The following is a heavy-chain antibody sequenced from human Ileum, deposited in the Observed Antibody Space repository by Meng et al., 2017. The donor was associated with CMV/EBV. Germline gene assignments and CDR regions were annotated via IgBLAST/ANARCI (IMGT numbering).Heavy chain of an antibody. CDR3: ASGSSGWYGFDF. Sequence: LTCAVYGGSFSGYLWSWLRQPPGKGLEWIGEINHSGSTNYNPSLKSRVTTSVDTFRNQFSLKLSSVTAADTAVYYCASGSSGWYGFDFWGQGTLVTVSS. CDR1: GGSFSGYL. V-gene: IGHV4-34*01. J-gene: IGHJ4*02. CDR2: INHSGST. D-gene: IGHD6-19*01.